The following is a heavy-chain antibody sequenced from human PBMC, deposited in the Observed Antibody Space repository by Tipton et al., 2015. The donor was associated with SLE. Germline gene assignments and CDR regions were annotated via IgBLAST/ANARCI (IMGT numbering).Heavy chain of an antibody. J-gene: IGHJ4*02. Sequence: SGFTFDDYTMHWVRQAPGKGLEWVSLISWDGGSTYYADSVKGRFTISRDNSKNSLYLQMNSLRTEDTALYYCAKDMFVDTAMGFDYWGQGTLVTVSS. D-gene: IGHD5-18*01. CDR2: ISWDGGST. V-gene: IGHV3-43*01. CDR3: AKDMFVDTAMGFDY. CDR1: GFTFDDYT.